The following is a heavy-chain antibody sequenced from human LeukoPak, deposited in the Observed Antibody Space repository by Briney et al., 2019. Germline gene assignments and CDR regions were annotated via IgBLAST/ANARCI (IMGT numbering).Heavy chain of an antibody. CDR1: GFTFSSYG. V-gene: IGHV3-74*01. J-gene: IGHJ4*02. CDR3: ARESQYNWNDVLFDY. Sequence: GGSLRLSCAASGFTFSSYGMHWVRQAPGKGLVWVARINGDGSNTIYADSVKGRFTISRDKTKNTLYLQMNSLRAEDTAVYYCARESQYNWNDVLFDYWGQGTLVTVSS. CDR2: INGDGSNT. D-gene: IGHD1-20*01.